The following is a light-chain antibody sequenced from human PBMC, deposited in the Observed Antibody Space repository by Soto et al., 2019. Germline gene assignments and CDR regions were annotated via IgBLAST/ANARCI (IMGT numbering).Light chain of an antibody. CDR2: DAS. Sequence: EIVLTQSPATLSLSPGERAALSCRASQDINNNLAWYQQRPGQSPRLLIYDASTGATGISDRFSGSGSGTDFTLTISSLQSEDFAVYYCQQYHNWPPMYTFGQGTKLKI. V-gene: IGKV3-15*01. CDR1: QDINNN. J-gene: IGKJ2*01. CDR3: QQYHNWPPMYT.